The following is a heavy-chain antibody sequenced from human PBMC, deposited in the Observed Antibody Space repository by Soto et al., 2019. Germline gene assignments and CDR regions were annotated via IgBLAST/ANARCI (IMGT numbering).Heavy chain of an antibody. Sequence: QVQLVESGGGVVQPGRSLRISCAASGFILRRYGMHWVRQAPGKGLQWVASVSHDGMTKFYEDSLKGRISISTDYFNNTVYLQMTSLRGEDTAVYYCVKDVAAAGSNGMDVWGQGTTVTVSS. CDR2: VSHDGMTK. V-gene: IGHV3-30*18. J-gene: IGHJ6*02. CDR3: VKDVAAAGSNGMDV. CDR1: GFILRRYG. D-gene: IGHD6-13*01.